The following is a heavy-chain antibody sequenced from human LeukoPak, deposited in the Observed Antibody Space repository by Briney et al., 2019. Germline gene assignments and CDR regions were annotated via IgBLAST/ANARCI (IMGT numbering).Heavy chain of an antibody. V-gene: IGHV3-7*02. Sequence: GGSLRFSCAASRFTFTNYWMSWVRPAPGQGLVWVANINKDGREKDYVVSMKGRFTMSRDNAKNSLYLQMNSLRAEDTAVYYCARVEGVLVVYGFPYFFDYWGQGTLVTVSS. D-gene: IGHD2-8*02. CDR2: INKDGREK. J-gene: IGHJ4*02. CDR3: ARVEGVLVVYGFPYFFDY. CDR1: RFTFTNYW.